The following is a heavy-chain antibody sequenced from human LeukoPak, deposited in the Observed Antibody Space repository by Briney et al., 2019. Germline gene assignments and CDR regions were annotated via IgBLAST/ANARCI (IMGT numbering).Heavy chain of an antibody. Sequence: GGSLRLSCAASGYTFSDYAMKWVRQAPGKGLEWVSSIDSSGVATDSADSVMGRFTISRDNSKNSVYLQMHSLRAEDTAIYYCAKAQESLAFPGDSLDYWGQGALVTVSS. CDR2: IDSSGVAT. CDR3: AKAQESLAFPGDSLDY. D-gene: IGHD6-19*01. CDR1: GYTFSDYA. J-gene: IGHJ4*02. V-gene: IGHV3-23*01.